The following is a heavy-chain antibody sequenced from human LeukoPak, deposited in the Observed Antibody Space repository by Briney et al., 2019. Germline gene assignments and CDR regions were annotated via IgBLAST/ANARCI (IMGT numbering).Heavy chain of an antibody. J-gene: IGHJ4*02. CDR2: IYYSGST. CDR3: ARVPLDCSSTCCYTFDY. Sequence: SETLSLTCTVSGGSISSHYWSWIRQPPGKGLEWIGYIYYSGSTNYNPSLKSRVTISVDTSKNQFSLKLSSVTAADTAVYYCARVPLDCSSTCCYTFDYWGQGTLVTVSS. V-gene: IGHV4-59*11. D-gene: IGHD2-2*02. CDR1: GGSISSHY.